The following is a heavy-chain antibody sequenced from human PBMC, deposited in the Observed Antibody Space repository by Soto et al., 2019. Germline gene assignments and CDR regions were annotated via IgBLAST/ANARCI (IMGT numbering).Heavy chain of an antibody. D-gene: IGHD5-18*01. J-gene: IGHJ4*02. Sequence: QVQLQESGPGLVKPSQTLSLTCTVSGGSISSGGYYWSWIRQHPGKGLEWIGYIYYSGSTYYNPSLKSRVNISVDTSKNQCSLKLSSVTAADTAVYYCARGDVDTAMVYFDYWGQGNLVTVSS. CDR1: GGSISSGGYY. V-gene: IGHV4-31*03. CDR2: IYYSGST. CDR3: ARGDVDTAMVYFDY.